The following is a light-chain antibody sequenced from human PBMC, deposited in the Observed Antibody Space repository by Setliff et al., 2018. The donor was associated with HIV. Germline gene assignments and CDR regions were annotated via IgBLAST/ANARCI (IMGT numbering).Light chain of an antibody. Sequence: SYELTQPPSVSVAPGKTARITCGVNNIGSKSVHWYKQKPGQAPVLVVYDDSYRSSGFPERVPGSNSGNTATLTISRVEAGDEADDYCQVWDSSTDHHVFGTGTTVTVL. CDR1: NIGSKS. CDR3: QVWDSSTDHHV. V-gene: IGLV3-21*03. J-gene: IGLJ1*01. CDR2: DDS.